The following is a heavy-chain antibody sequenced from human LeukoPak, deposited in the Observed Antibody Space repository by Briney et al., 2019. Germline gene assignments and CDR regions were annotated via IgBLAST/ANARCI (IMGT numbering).Heavy chain of an antibody. CDR3: ARGYCSSTSCLSWFDP. CDR1: GGTFSSYA. CDR2: IIPIFGTA. J-gene: IGHJ5*02. Sequence: SVKVSCKASGGTFSSYAISWVRQAPGQELKWMGGIIPIFGTANYAQKFQGRVTITTDESTSTAYMELSSLRSEDTAVYYCARGYCSSTSCLSWFDPWGQGTLVTVSS. D-gene: IGHD2-2*01. V-gene: IGHV1-69*05.